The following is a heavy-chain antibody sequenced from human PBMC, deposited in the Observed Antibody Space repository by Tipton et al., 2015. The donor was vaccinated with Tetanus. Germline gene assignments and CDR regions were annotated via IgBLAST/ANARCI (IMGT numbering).Heavy chain of an antibody. J-gene: IGHJ3*01. Sequence: TLSLTCAVYGASFSDYYWSWIRQAPGKGLEWIGEINHSGSTNHNPSLKSRVTMSVDTSKRQFSLKLNSVTAADTAVYFCARRSYCTSTRCFDAFDLWGPGTRVTVSS. CDR2: INHSGST. CDR1: GASFSDYY. V-gene: IGHV4-34*01. D-gene: IGHD2-8*01. CDR3: ARRSYCTSTRCFDAFDL.